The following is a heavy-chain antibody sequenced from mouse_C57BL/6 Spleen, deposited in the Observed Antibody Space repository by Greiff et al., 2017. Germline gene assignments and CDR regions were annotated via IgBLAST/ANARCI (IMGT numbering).Heavy chain of an antibody. D-gene: IGHD6-5*01. V-gene: IGHV5-17*01. J-gene: IGHJ2*01. CDR1: GFTFSDYG. Sequence: EVQGVESGGGLVKPGGSLKLSCAASGFTFSDYGMHWVRQAPEKGLEWVAYISSGSSTIYYAVTVKGRFTISRDNAKNTLFLQMTSLWSEDTAMYYCARLSYAVLDYWGQGTTLTVSS. CDR3: ARLSYAVLDY. CDR2: ISSGSSTI.